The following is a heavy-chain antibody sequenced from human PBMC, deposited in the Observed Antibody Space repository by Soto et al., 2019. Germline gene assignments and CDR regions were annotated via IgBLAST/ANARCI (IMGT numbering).Heavy chain of an antibody. CDR2: FETGGSI. J-gene: IGHJ4*02. Sequence: PGGSLRLSCAASGFSVRTNYMSWVRQAPGKGLEWVSVFETGGSIYYADSVKGRFIISRDYAKNTMYLQMNSPRAEDTAVYYCARAGVTPDFFDYWGQGTLVTVSS. D-gene: IGHD2-21*02. V-gene: IGHV3-53*01. CDR3: ARAGVTPDFFDY. CDR1: GFSVRTNY.